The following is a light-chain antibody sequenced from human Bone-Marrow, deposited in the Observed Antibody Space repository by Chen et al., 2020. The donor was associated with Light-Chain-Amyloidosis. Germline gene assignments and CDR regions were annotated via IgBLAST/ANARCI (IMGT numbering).Light chain of an antibody. CDR2: DAA. J-gene: IGKJ2*01. CDR3: QQRSNWYT. V-gene: IGKV3-11*01. Sequence: EIVLTQSPATLSLSPGERATLSCRASQSVSSYLAWYQQKPGQAPRLLIYDAANRATVIPARFSGSGSGTDCTLTISSLEPEDFAVYYCQQRSNWYTFGQGTKLEIK. CDR1: QSVSSY.